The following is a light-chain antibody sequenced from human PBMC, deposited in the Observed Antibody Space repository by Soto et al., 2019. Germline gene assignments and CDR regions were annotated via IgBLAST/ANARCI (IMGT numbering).Light chain of an antibody. Sequence: EIVLTPSPGTLSLSPGERATLSCRASQSVSSSYLAWYQQKPGQAPRLLIYGASSRATGIPDRFSGRGSGTDVTLTISRLEPEDFAVYYCQQYGSSPLTVGGGTKVEIK. CDR1: QSVSSSY. CDR2: GAS. CDR3: QQYGSSPLT. J-gene: IGKJ4*01. V-gene: IGKV3-20*01.